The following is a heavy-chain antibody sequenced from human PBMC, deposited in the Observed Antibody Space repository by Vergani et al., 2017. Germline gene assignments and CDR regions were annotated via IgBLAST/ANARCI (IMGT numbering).Heavy chain of an antibody. J-gene: IGHJ4*02. CDR2: ISGSGGST. CDR3: AAQGTGQDY. V-gene: IGHV3-23*01. CDR1: GFTFSSYA. Sequence: EVQLLESGGGLVQPGGSLRLSCAASGFTFSSYAMSWVRQAPGKGLEWVSAISGSGGSTYYADSVKGRFTISRENAKNTLYLQMNSLRAEETAVYYCAAQGTGQDYWGQGTLVTVSS. D-gene: IGHD1-1*01.